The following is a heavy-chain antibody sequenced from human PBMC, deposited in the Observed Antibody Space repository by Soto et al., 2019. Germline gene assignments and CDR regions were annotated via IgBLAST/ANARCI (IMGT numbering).Heavy chain of an antibody. Sequence: ELQVVESGGGLVQPGGSLRLSCAASGFPFSTYWMSWVRQAPGKGLEWVANINQGGIEKYYVDSVKGRFTISRDDGKNLLYLQKNSLSAEDTDVYYCARMGYCTDASCYGLSVDFDSWGRGTLVTVSS. CDR1: GFPFSTYW. J-gene: IGHJ4*02. V-gene: IGHV3-7*01. CDR3: ARMGYCTDASCYGLSVDFDS. D-gene: IGHD2-15*01. CDR2: INQGGIEK.